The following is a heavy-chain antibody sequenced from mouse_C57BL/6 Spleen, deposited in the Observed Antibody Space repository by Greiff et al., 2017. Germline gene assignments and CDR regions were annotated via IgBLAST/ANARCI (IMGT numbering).Heavy chain of an antibody. J-gene: IGHJ4*01. CDR2: IDPANGNT. V-gene: IGHV14-3*01. CDR1: GFNIKNTY. CDR3: ATPYYYYGSSYGGGAMDY. D-gene: IGHD1-1*01. Sequence: EVQLQQSVAELVRPGASVKLSCTASGFNIKNTYMHWVQQRPEQGLEWIGRIDPANGNTNYAPNFQGKATITADKSSNTAYLQISSLTSADTAIYYCATPYYYYGSSYGGGAMDYWGQGTSVTVSA.